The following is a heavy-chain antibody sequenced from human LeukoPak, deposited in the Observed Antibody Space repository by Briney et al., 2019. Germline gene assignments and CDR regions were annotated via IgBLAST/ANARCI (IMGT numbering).Heavy chain of an antibody. CDR1: GGSISSSSYY. V-gene: IGHV4-39*07. CDR2: IYYRGST. Sequence: SETLSLTCIVSGGSISSSSYYWGWIRQPPGKGLEWIGSIYYRGSTYYNPSLKSRVTISVDTSKNQFSLKLSSVTAADTAVYYCARDASSSSWYPFDPWGQGTLVTVSS. CDR3: ARDASSSSWYPFDP. J-gene: IGHJ5*02. D-gene: IGHD6-13*01.